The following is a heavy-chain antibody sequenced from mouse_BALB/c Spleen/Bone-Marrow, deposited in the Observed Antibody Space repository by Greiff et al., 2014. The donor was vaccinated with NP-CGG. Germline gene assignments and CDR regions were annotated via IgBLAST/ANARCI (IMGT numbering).Heavy chain of an antibody. CDR1: GFSFSNYG. CDR3: ARHAYYDQTEVSFVC. Sequence: EVKLVESGGGLVKSGGFLKLSCAASGFSFSNYGMSWLRQTPEKRLEWVATISGDGRYTFYSDSVKGRFTISRDNAKNNLYLQLSSLRSEDTALYYCARHAYYDQTEVSFVCWGQGTLVTVSA. V-gene: IGHV5-9-2*01. J-gene: IGHJ3*01. CDR2: ISGDGRYT. D-gene: IGHD2-4*01.